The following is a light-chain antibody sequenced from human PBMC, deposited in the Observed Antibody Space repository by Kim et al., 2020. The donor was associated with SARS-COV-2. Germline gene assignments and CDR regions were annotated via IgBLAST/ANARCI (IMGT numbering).Light chain of an antibody. CDR2: GKN. CDR3: NSRDSSGNHLV. J-gene: IGLJ3*02. Sequence: SSELTQDPAVSVALGQTVRITCQGDSLRNYYATWYQQKPGQAPVLVIYGKNNRPSGIPDRFSGSGSGNTASLTVTGAQAEDEADYYCNSRDSSGNHLVFGGGTNLTVL. V-gene: IGLV3-19*01. CDR1: SLRNYY.